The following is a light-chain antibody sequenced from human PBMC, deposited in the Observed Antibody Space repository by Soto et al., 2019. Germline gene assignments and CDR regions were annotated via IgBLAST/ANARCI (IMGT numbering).Light chain of an antibody. CDR1: QSISSW. V-gene: IGKV1-5*03. CDR2: KAS. CDR3: QQYKSYSPWT. Sequence: EIPMTQSPTTLSASVGDRVTLSCRASQSISSWLAWYQQKPGKAPKLLIYKASSLESGVPSRFSGSGSGTEFTLTISSLQTDDFATYYCQQYKSYSPWTFGQGTKVDIK. J-gene: IGKJ1*01.